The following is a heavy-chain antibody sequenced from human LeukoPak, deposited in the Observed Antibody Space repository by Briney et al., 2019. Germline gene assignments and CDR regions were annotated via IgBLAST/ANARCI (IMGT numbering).Heavy chain of an antibody. Sequence: SETLSLTCTVSGGSISSSTYYWGWVRQPPGRGGEGIGNIFYSGNTYYNPSLKSRVTVSVDTSKNQFSLRLSSVTAADTAVYYCARVAAGIGFFQHWGQGTLVTVSS. CDR1: GGSISSSTYY. CDR2: IFYSGNT. V-gene: IGHV4-39*02. CDR3: ARVAAGIGFFQH. D-gene: IGHD6-13*01. J-gene: IGHJ1*01.